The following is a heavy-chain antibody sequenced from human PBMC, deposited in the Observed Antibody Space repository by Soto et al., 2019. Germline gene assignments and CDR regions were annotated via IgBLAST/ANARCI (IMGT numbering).Heavy chain of an antibody. CDR1: GFTFSSYA. CDR2: ISGSGGST. J-gene: IGHJ6*03. CDR3: AKEGVGYSSSWYHGEGYYYYYMDV. V-gene: IGHV3-23*01. D-gene: IGHD6-13*01. Sequence: EVKLLESGGGLVQPGGSLRLSCAASGFTFSSYAMSWVRQAPGKGLEWVSAISGSGGSTYYADSVKGRFTISRDNSKNTLYLQMNSLRAEDTAVYYCAKEGVGYSSSWYHGEGYYYYYMDVWGKGTTVTVSS.